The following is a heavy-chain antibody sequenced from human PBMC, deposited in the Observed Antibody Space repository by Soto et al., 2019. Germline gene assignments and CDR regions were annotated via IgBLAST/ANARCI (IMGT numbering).Heavy chain of an antibody. J-gene: IGHJ6*02. CDR2: ISYDGSNK. D-gene: IGHD6-19*01. CDR3: AKEAVAGTRPDYDYYYGMDV. V-gene: IGHV3-30*18. Sequence: QVQLVESGGGVVQPGRSLRLSCAASGFTFSSYGMHWVRQAPGKGLEWVAVISYDGSNKYYADSVKGRFTISRDDSKNTLSLQMNSLRGEDSAVYYCAKEAVAGTRPDYDYYYGMDVWGQGTTVTVSS. CDR1: GFTFSSYG.